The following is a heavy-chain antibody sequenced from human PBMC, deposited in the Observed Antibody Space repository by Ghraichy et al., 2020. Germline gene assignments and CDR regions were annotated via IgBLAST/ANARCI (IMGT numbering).Heavy chain of an antibody. CDR1: GGSISSSSYY. V-gene: IGHV4-39*01. D-gene: IGHD3-10*01. Sequence: SETLSLTCTVSGGSISSSSYYWGWIRQPPGKGLEWIGSIYYSGSTYYNPSLKSRVTISVDTSKNQFSLKLSSVTAADTAVYYCARHIKKGRLWFGEAYYYYYGMDVWGQGTTVTVSS. CDR3: ARHIKKGRLWFGEAYYYYYGMDV. CDR2: IYYSGST. J-gene: IGHJ6*02.